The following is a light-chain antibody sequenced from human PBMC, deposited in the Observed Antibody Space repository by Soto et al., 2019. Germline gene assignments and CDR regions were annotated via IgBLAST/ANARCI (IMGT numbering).Light chain of an antibody. CDR3: QQYGSS. CDR1: QSVSSSY. Sequence: EIVLTQSPGTLSLSPGERATLSCRASQSVSSSYLAWYQQKPGQAPRLLIYGASSRATGIPDRFSGSGSGTGFTLTISRLEPEDFAVYYCQQYGSSLGQGTRLEIK. J-gene: IGKJ5*01. V-gene: IGKV3-20*01. CDR2: GAS.